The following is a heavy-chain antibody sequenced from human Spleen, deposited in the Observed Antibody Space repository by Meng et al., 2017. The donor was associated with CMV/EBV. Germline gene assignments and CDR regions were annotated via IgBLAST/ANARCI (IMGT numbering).Heavy chain of an antibody. CDR1: GFTFDDYA. CDR3: AKDINPYYYDSSGYRPTHFDY. Sequence: GGSLRLSCAASGFTFDDYAMHWVRQAPGKGLEWVSGISWNSGSIGYADSVKGRFTISRDNAKNSLYLQMNSLRAEDTALYDCAKDINPYYYDSSGYRPTHFDYWGQGTLVTVSS. D-gene: IGHD3-22*01. J-gene: IGHJ4*02. V-gene: IGHV3-9*01. CDR2: ISWNSGSI.